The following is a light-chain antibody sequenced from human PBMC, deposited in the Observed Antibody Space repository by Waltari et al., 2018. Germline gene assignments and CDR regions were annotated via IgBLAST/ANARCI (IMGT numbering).Light chain of an antibody. CDR3: QQSYSIPLT. CDR1: PSIDNF. CDR2: AAS. J-gene: IGKJ4*01. V-gene: IGKV1-39*01. Sequence: DLKMTQSPSSLSASLEDRVTITSRASPSIDNFLNGYQQKPGKAPKTLIYAASSVRSGVPSRFCRSGSVTDFTLTITSLQPEDFATDYCQQSYSIPLTFGGGTKVEIK.